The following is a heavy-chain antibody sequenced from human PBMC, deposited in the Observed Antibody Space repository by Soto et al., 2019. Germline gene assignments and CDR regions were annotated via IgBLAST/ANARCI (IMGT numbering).Heavy chain of an antibody. V-gene: IGHV3-23*01. D-gene: IGHD3-22*01. CDR3: ATWGIVVVITTEPFDY. CDR2: ISGSGGST. CDR1: GFTFGSYA. Sequence: GGSLRLSCAASGFTFGSYAMSWVRQAPGKGLEWVSAISGSGGSTYYADSVKGRFTISRDNSRNTLYLQMNSLRAEDTAVYYCATWGIVVVITTEPFDYWGQGTLVTVSS. J-gene: IGHJ4*02.